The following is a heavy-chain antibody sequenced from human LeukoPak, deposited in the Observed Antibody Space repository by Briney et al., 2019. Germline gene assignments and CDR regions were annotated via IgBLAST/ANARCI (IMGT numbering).Heavy chain of an antibody. J-gene: IGHJ4*02. CDR1: GYIFTTYW. V-gene: IGHV5-51*01. Sequence: GESLKISCKGSGYIFTTYWIGWVRQLPGKGLEWMGIIYPGGSDTRYSPSFQGQVTISADKSSSTAYLQWSSLKASDTAMYYCARMHDYGDYWGQGTLVTVSS. CDR2: IYPGGSDT. CDR3: ARMHDYGDY. D-gene: IGHD4-17*01.